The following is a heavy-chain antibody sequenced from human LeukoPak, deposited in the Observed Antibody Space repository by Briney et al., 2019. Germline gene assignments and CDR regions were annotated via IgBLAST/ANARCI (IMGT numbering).Heavy chain of an antibody. D-gene: IGHD1-1*01. CDR3: AKRVATYHFES. J-gene: IGHJ4*02. CDR2: ISYDGSNK. Sequence: PGRSLILSCAASGFTFSSYGMHWVRQAPGKGLEWVAVISYDGSNKYYADSVKGRFTISRDNSKNTLYLQMSSLRAEDTALYFCAKRVATYHFESWGQGTLVTVSS. CDR1: GFTFSSYG. V-gene: IGHV3-30*18.